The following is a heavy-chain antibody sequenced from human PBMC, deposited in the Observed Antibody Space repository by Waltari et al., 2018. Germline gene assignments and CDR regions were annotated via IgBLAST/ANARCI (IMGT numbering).Heavy chain of an antibody. J-gene: IGHJ6*02. CDR2: IYSGGST. V-gene: IGHV3-66*03. CDR3: ARERRGDAPERPLYYYYGMDV. Sequence: EGQLVGSGGGLIKPGGSGSLSCAASGFTAGGNTWRWCRQAPGKGLEWVSVIYSGGSTYYADSVKGRFTISRDNSKNTLYLQMNSLRVEDTAVYYCARERRGDAPERPLYYYYGMDVWGQGTTVTV. CDR1: GFTAGGNT. D-gene: IGHD3-16*01.